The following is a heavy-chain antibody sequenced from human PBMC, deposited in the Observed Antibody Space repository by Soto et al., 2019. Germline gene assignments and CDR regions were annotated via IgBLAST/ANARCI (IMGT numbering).Heavy chain of an antibody. J-gene: IGHJ4*02. CDR3: ARVVGATMPYFDY. CDR1: GFTVSSNY. D-gene: IGHD1-26*01. CDR2: IYSGGST. Sequence: VGSLRLSCAASGFTVSSNYMSWVRQAPGKGLEWVSVIYSGGSTYYADSVKGRFTISRDNSKNTLYLQMNSLRAEDTAVYYCARVVGATMPYFDYWGQGTLVTVSS. V-gene: IGHV3-53*01.